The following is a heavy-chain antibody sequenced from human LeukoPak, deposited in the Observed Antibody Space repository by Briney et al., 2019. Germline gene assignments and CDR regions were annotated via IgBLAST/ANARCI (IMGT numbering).Heavy chain of an antibody. CDR3: TRAGYSYGAFGFGY. V-gene: IGHV3-49*03. Sequence: GGSLRLSCTASGFTFGDYAMSWFRQAPGKGLEWVGFIRSKAYGGTTEYAASVKGRFTISRDDSKSIAYLQMNSLKTEDTAVYYCTRAGYSYGAFGFGYWGQGTLVTVSS. J-gene: IGHJ4*02. CDR2: IRSKAYGGTT. D-gene: IGHD5-18*01. CDR1: GFTFGDYA.